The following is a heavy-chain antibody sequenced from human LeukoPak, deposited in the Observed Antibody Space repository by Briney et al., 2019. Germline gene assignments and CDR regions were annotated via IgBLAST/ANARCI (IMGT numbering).Heavy chain of an antibody. V-gene: IGHV3-30*02. CDR2: IRYDASNA. CDR3: AKDHYGSGPVDY. CDR1: GFTFSSYG. D-gene: IGHD3-10*01. J-gene: IGHJ4*02. Sequence: GGSLRLSCAASGFTFSSYGMHWVRQAPGKGLEWVAFIRYDASNAYYEDSVKGRFTISRDNSKNTLFLQMISLRAEDTAVYYCAKDHYGSGPVDYWGQGTLVTVSS.